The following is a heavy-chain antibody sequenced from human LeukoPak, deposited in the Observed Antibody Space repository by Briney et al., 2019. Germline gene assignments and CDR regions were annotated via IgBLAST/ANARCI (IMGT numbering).Heavy chain of an antibody. D-gene: IGHD4-17*01. CDR1: GGTFSSYA. J-gene: IGHJ6*02. Sequence: SVKVSCKASGGTFSSYAISWVRQAPGQGLEWVGGIIPIFGTANYAQKFQGRVTITADESTSTAYMELSSLRSEDTAVYYCARISGDSSYYYYGMDVWGQGTTVTVSS. V-gene: IGHV1-69*13. CDR2: IIPIFGTA. CDR3: ARISGDSSYYYYGMDV.